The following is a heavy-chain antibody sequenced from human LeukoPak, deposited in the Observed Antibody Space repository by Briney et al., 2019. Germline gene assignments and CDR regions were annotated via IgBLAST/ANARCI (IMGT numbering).Heavy chain of an antibody. Sequence: GGSLRLSCAASGFTLSSYAMSWVRQAPGKGLEWVSAISGSGGSTYYADSVKGRFTISRDNSKNTLYLQMNSLRAEDTAVYYCAKDVDYGVYYFDYWGRGTLVTVSS. D-gene: IGHD4-17*01. J-gene: IGHJ4*02. CDR2: ISGSGGST. CDR3: AKDVDYGVYYFDY. V-gene: IGHV3-23*01. CDR1: GFTLSSYA.